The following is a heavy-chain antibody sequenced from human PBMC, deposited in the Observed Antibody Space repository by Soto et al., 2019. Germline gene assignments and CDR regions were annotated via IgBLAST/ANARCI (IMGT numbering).Heavy chain of an antibody. V-gene: IGHV3-74*01. Sequence: AGESLKISCTAPRFTFGSYWMHWVRQAPGKGLVWVSDINVDGTETWYADSVKGRFTISRDNDKKTLYLHMTGLRVDDTGVYYCARDKEVLLTNYGMAVWGQGTMVTVSS. J-gene: IGHJ6*02. CDR3: ARDKEVLLTNYGMAV. CDR1: RFTFGSYW. CDR2: INVDGTET.